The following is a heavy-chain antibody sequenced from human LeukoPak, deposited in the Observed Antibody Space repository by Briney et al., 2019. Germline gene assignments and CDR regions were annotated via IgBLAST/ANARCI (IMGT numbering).Heavy chain of an antibody. V-gene: IGHV4-59*08. CDR3: ARVLYGAGGEYFQH. CDR1: GGSISSNH. J-gene: IGHJ1*01. D-gene: IGHD3-3*01. Sequence: SETLSLTCTVSGGSISSNHWSWIRQPPGKGLEWIGYIYYSGSTYYNPSLKSRVTTSVDTSKNQFSLKLSSVTAADTAVYYCARVLYGAGGEYFQHWGQGTLVTVSS. CDR2: IYYSGST.